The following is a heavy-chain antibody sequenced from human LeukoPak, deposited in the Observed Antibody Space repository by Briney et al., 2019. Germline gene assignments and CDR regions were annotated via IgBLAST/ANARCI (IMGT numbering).Heavy chain of an antibody. V-gene: IGHV1-46*01. J-gene: IGHJ6*03. D-gene: IGHD2-2*02. CDR2: INPGGGST. CDR1: GHTLTGYY. Sequence: ASVKVSCKASGHTLTGYYMHWVRQAPGEGLEWMGIINPGGGSTSYAQKFKGRVTMTRDMSTSTVHMELSSLRSEDTAVYYCARVAAEVVGVPGAIGFGWLRRDYYYMDVWGKGTPVTVSS. CDR3: ARVAAEVVGVPGAIGFGWLRRDYYYMDV.